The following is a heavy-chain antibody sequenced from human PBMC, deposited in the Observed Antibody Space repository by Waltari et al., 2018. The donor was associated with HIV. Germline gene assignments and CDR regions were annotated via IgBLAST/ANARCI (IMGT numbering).Heavy chain of an antibody. V-gene: IGHV3-33*01. Sequence: QVQLVESGGGVVQPGRSLRLSCAASGFTFSSYDMHWVRQAPGKGLEWVALIWNDGLNKDYAGSVKGRFTITRDNSQNTLHLQMNSLRAEETAVYYCARDRSYNMARLGWFDPWGQGTLVTVSS. J-gene: IGHJ5*02. CDR2: IWNDGLNK. D-gene: IGHD1-20*01. CDR3: ARDRSYNMARLGWFDP. CDR1: GFTFSSYD.